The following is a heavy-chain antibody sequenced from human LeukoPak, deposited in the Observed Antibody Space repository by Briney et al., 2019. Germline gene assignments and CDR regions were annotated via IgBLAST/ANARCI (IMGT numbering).Heavy chain of an antibody. CDR1: GFTFSDAW. Sequence: PGGSLRLSCAASGFTFSDAWMSWVRQAPGKGLEWVALISYDGNNKFYADSVKGRFTISRDNSRNTLYLQMNSLSGEDAAVYSCARGGIPTGPYYFYYIDVWGKGTAVTVSS. J-gene: IGHJ6*03. CDR3: ARGGIPTGPYYFYYIDV. V-gene: IGHV3-30*01. CDR2: ISYDGNNK. D-gene: IGHD3-10*01.